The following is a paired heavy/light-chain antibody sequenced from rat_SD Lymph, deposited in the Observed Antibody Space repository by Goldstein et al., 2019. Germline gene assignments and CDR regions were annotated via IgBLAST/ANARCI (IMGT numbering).Heavy chain of an antibody. J-gene: IGHJ3*01. V-gene: IGHV5-34*01. CDR3: ARGYYGSFAY. Sequence: EVQLVESGGGLVQPGRSLKLSCVASGFTFSNYGMNWIRQAPGKGLEWVAYISSGSSYIYYAETVKGRFTISRDNAKNTLYLQMTSLRSEDTALYYCARGYYGSFAYWGQGTLVTVSS. CDR2: ISSGSSYI. CDR1: GFTFSNYG. D-gene: IGHD1-7*01.
Light chain of an antibody. CDR2: LVS. J-gene: IGKJ2-3*01. CDR3: VQGTHAPYT. V-gene: IGKV2S23*01. Sequence: DVVLTQTPPTLSATIGQSVSISCRSSQSLLHSNGNTYLHWLLQRPGQSPQLLIYLVSRLESGVPNRFSGSGSGTDFTLKISGVEAEDLGVYYCVQGTHAPYTFGAGTKLELK. CDR1: QSLLHSNGNTY.